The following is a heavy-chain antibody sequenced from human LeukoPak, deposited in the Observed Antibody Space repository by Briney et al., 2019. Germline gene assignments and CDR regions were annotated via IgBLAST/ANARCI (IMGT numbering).Heavy chain of an antibody. CDR2: IKQDGSEK. CDR3: ARGLRFLEWLSGHAFDI. CDR1: GFTFSAYW. D-gene: IGHD3-3*01. J-gene: IGHJ3*02. V-gene: IGHV3-7*01. Sequence: GGSLRLSCAASGFTFSAYWMSWVRQAPGKGLEWVANIKQDGSEKYSVDSVKGRFTISRDNAKNSLYLQMNSLRAEDTAVYYCARGLRFLEWLSGHAFDIWGQGTMVTVSS.